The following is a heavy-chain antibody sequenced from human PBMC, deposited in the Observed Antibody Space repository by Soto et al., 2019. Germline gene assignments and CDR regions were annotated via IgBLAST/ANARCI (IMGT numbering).Heavy chain of an antibody. V-gene: IGHV3-30*18. J-gene: IGHJ1*01. Sequence: QPGGSLRLSCAASGFTFSRYGMHWVRQAPGKGLEWVAGISYDGSSQYYVDSVKGRFFISREDSKNTLYLQMNSLRSEDTAMYYCAKDLDDLGASGNYWAEYFQHWGQGTLVTVSS. CDR3: AKDLDDLGASGNYWAEYFQH. CDR2: ISYDGSSQ. CDR1: GFTFSRYG. D-gene: IGHD3-10*01.